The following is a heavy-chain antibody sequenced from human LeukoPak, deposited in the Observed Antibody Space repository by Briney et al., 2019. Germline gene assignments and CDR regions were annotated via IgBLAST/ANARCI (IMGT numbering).Heavy chain of an antibody. D-gene: IGHD6-19*01. CDR2: ISDSGGDT. CDR1: AFSFDNFA. Sequence: GGSLRLSCAASAFSFDNFAMSWVRQAPGRGLEWIAAISDSGGDTYYAESIKGRFTISRDNPKNTLYLQMNSLRADDTALYYCAKHPFIAVTVLEHWGQGTLVTVSS. V-gene: IGHV3-23*01. J-gene: IGHJ4*02. CDR3: AKHPFIAVTVLEH.